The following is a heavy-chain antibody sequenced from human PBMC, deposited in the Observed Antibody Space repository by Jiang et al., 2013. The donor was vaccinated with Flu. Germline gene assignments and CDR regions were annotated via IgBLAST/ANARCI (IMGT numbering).Heavy chain of an antibody. CDR2: ISAYNGNT. Sequence: GAEVKKPGASVKVSCKASGYTFTSYGISWVRQAPGQGLEWMGWISAYNGNTNYAQKLQGRVTMTTDTSTSTAYMELRSLRSDDTAVYYCARSKAPLLWFGELGYWGQGTLVTVSS. J-gene: IGHJ4*02. CDR1: GYTFTSYG. D-gene: IGHD3-10*01. CDR3: ARSKAPLLWFGELGY. V-gene: IGHV1-18*04.